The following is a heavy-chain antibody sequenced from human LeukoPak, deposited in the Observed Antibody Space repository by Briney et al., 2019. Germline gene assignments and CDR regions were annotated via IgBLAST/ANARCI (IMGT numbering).Heavy chain of an antibody. Sequence: PSETLSLTCTVSGGSISSYYWSWIRQPAGKGLEWIGRIYTSGSTNYNPSLKSRVTMSVDTSKNQFSLKLSSVTAADTAVYYCARVIAARRPYYYYYMDVWGKGTTVTVSS. V-gene: IGHV4-4*07. D-gene: IGHD6-6*01. CDR3: ARVIAARRPYYYYYMDV. J-gene: IGHJ6*03. CDR2: IYTSGST. CDR1: GGSISSYY.